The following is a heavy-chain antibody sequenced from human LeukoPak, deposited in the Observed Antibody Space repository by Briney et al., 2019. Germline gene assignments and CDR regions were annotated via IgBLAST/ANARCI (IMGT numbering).Heavy chain of an antibody. CDR1: GFTFSSYS. Sequence: PGRSLRLSCAASGFTFSSYSMNWVHQAPGKGLEWVSSISSSSSYIYYADSVKGRFTISRDNAKNSLYLQMNSLRAEDTAVYYCARELGPWGVRGVIIEPNDYWGQGTLVTVSS. CDR3: ARELGPWGVRGVIIEPNDY. V-gene: IGHV3-21*01. CDR2: ISSSSSYI. J-gene: IGHJ4*02. D-gene: IGHD3-10*01.